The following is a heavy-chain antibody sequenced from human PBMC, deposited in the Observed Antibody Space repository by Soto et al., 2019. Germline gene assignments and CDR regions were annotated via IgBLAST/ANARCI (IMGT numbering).Heavy chain of an antibody. D-gene: IGHD6-6*01. V-gene: IGHV4-34*01. CDR1: GGSFSGYY. CDR3: ARGRGGEQLVDYYYYGMDV. CDR2: INHSGST. J-gene: IGHJ6*02. Sequence: SETLSLTCAVYGGSFSGYYWSWIRQPPGKGLEWIGEINHSGSTNYNPSLKSRVTISVDTSKNQFSLKLSSVTAADTAVYYCARGRGGEQLVDYYYYGMDVWGQGTTVTVSS.